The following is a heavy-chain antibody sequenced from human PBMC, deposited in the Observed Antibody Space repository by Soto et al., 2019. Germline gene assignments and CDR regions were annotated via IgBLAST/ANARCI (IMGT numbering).Heavy chain of an antibody. CDR2: IYHSGST. V-gene: IGHV4-30-2*01. CDR3: ARGGFGELYYYYGMDV. J-gene: IGHJ6*02. D-gene: IGHD3-10*01. CDR1: GGSISSGGYS. Sequence: NPSETLSLTCAVSGGSISSGGYSWSWIRQPPGKGLEWIGYIYHSGSTYYNPSLKSRVTVSVDRSKNQFSLKLSSVTAADTAVYYCARGGFGELYYYYGMDVWGQGTTVTVSS.